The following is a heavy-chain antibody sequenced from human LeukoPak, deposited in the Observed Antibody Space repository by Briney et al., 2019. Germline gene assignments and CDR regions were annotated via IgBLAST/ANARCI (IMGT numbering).Heavy chain of an antibody. Sequence: PSETLSLTCAVSGGSISSGGYSWSWIRQPPGKGLEWIGYIYHSGSTYYNPSLKSRVTISVDGSKNQFSLKLSSVTAADTAVYYCARGGRYCSGGSCYVWAFDIWGQGTMVTVSS. J-gene: IGHJ3*02. D-gene: IGHD2-15*01. CDR3: ARGGRYCSGGSCYVWAFDI. V-gene: IGHV4-30-2*01. CDR1: GGSISSGGYS. CDR2: IYHSGST.